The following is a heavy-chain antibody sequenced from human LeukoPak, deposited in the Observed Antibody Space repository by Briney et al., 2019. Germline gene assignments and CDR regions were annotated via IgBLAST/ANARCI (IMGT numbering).Heavy chain of an antibody. CDR2: IYYSGST. CDR1: GGSISSSSYY. Sequence: SETLSLTCTVSGGSISSSSYYWGWIRQPPGKGLEWIGSIYYSGSTYYNPSLKSRVTISVDTSKNQFSLKLSSVTAADTAVYYCASFHGSGSYYEFDPWGQGTLVTVSS. J-gene: IGHJ5*02. V-gene: IGHV4-39*07. D-gene: IGHD3-10*01. CDR3: ASFHGSGSYYEFDP.